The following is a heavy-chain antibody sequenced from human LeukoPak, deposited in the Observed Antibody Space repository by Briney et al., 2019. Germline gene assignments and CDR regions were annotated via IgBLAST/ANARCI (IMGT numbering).Heavy chain of an antibody. CDR3: ARGFLCGGDCNAFDI. CDR1: GGSISSYY. D-gene: IGHD2-21*02. CDR2: IYYSGST. Sequence: SETLSLTCTVSGGSISSYYWSWIRLPPGLGLEWIGYIYYSGSTNYNHSLKTRVTISVDTSKNQFSLNLSSVTAADTAVYYCARGFLCGGDCNAFDIWGQGTKVTVSS. J-gene: IGHJ3*02. V-gene: IGHV4-59*01.